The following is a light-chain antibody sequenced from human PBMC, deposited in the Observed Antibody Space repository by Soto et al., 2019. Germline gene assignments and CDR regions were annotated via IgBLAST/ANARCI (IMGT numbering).Light chain of an antibody. V-gene: IGKV1-5*01. CDR1: QSISSW. CDR3: QQYNRYSWT. J-gene: IGKJ1*01. Sequence: DIQMTQSPSTLSASVGDRVTITCRASQSISSWLAWYQQKPGKAPKLLIYDASSWASGVPSRFSGSGSGTEFTLTISSLQADDFATYYCQQYNRYSWTFGQGTKVEIK. CDR2: DAS.